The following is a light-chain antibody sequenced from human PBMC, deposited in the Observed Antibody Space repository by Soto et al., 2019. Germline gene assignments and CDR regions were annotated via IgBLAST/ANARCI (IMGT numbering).Light chain of an antibody. V-gene: IGKV1-39*01. Sequence: DIQMTQSPSSLSASVGDRVTITCRASQSISTYLNWYQQKPGKPPKVLIYGASSLQSGVPSRFSGSGSGTDFTLTISSLQPEDFATYYCQQNYNTPWTFGQGTKVEIK. J-gene: IGKJ1*01. CDR2: GAS. CDR3: QQNYNTPWT. CDR1: QSISTY.